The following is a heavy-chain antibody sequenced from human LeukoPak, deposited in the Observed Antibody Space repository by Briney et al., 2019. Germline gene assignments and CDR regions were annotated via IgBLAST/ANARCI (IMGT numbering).Heavy chain of an antibody. CDR2: IRSSSNYI. V-gene: IGHV3-21*01. J-gene: IGHJ4*02. CDR3: ARDEGVSFDY. Sequence: PGGSLILSCVTSGFTFSAYNMNWVRQAPGKGLEWVSCIRSSSNYIYYADSVKGRFTISRDNAKNSLYLQMNSLRAEDTAVYYCARDEGVSFDYWGQGTLVTVSS. CDR1: GFTFSAYN.